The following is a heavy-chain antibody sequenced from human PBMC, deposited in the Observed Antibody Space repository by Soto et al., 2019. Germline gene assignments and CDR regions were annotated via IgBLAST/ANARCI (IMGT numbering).Heavy chain of an antibody. Sequence: SETLSLTCSVSGDSINNHYWSWIRQPPGKGLEWIGYIYYGGTTSYNPSLKGRVTIALETSKSQFSLRLTSVTAADTAVYYCARLGAYYQSLAPWGPGTLVTVSS. CDR3: ARLGAYYQSLAP. CDR2: IYYGGTT. J-gene: IGHJ5*02. V-gene: IGHV4-59*08. CDR1: GDSINNHY. D-gene: IGHD2-21*01.